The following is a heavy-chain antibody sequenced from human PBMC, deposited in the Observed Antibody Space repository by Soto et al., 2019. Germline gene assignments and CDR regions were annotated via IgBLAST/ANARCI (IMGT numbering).Heavy chain of an antibody. J-gene: IGHJ4*02. V-gene: IGHV1-18*01. CDR3: ARGRYGDS. CDR2: ISAHNGNT. CDR1: GYTFTSYG. D-gene: IGHD1-1*01. Sequence: QVHLVQSGAEVKKPGASVKVSCKASGYTFTSYGITWVRQAPGQGLEWMGWISAHNGNTDYAQKLQSRVIVTRDTSTSTAYMELRSLISDDTAVYYCARGRYGDSWGQGALVTVSS.